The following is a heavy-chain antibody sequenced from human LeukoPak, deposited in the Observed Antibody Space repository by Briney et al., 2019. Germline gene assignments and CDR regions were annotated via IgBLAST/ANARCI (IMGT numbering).Heavy chain of an antibody. Sequence: SETLSLTCAVYGGSFSGYYWSWIRQPPGKGLEWIGEINHSGSTNYNPSLKSRVTISVDTSKNQFSLKLSSVTAADTAVYYCAAPYYYDSRGSGWGQGTLVTVSS. J-gene: IGHJ4*02. V-gene: IGHV4-34*01. CDR2: INHSGST. D-gene: IGHD3-22*01. CDR3: AAPYYYDSRGSG. CDR1: GGSFSGYY.